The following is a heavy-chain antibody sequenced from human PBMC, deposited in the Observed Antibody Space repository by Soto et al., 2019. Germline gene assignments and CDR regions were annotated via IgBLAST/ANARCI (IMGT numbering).Heavy chain of an antibody. CDR2: IKSKTDGGTT. CDR1: GFTFSNAW. Sequence: GGSLRLSCAASGFTFSNAWMSWVRQAPGKGLEWVGRIKSKTDGGTTDYAAPVKGRFTISRDDSKNTLYLQMNSLKTEDTAVYYCTTDSVTTGYGDYVGYWGQGTLVTVSS. D-gene: IGHD4-17*01. J-gene: IGHJ4*02. V-gene: IGHV3-15*01. CDR3: TTDSVTTGYGDYVGY.